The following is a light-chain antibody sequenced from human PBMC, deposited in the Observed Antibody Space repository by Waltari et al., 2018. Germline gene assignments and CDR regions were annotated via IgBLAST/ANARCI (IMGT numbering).Light chain of an antibody. Sequence: EIVMTQSPATLSLSPGERATLSCRASQSVSSSLAWYQQNPGQAPRLLIYGASSRATGIPDRFSGSGSGTEFTLTISSLEPEDVAVYYCQQNSNWPLTFGPGTKLDIK. J-gene: IGKJ3*01. CDR2: GAS. V-gene: IGKV3D-15*01. CDR1: QSVSSS. CDR3: QQNSNWPLT.